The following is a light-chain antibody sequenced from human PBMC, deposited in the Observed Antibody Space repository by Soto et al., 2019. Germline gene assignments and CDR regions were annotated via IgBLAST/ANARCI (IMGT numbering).Light chain of an antibody. Sequence: EIVLTQSPGTLSLSPGERATLSCRASQSVSSTYLAWYQQKPGQAPSLLIYGASRRATGIPDRFSGSGSGTDFTLTISRLEPEDFAVYYCQQYERSPKTFGRGTKVEIK. J-gene: IGKJ4*01. CDR2: GAS. V-gene: IGKV3-20*01. CDR1: QSVSSTY. CDR3: QQYERSPKT.